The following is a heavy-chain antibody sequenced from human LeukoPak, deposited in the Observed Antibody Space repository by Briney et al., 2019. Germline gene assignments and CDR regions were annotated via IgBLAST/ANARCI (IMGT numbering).Heavy chain of an antibody. D-gene: IGHD2-21*02. CDR1: GFTFIAYG. V-gene: IGHV3-74*01. CDR2: INTDGTST. CDR3: TRELPREVTLDY. J-gene: IGHJ4*01. Sequence: GGSLRLSCAASGFTFIAYGMQWLRQAPGKGLVWVSRINTDGTSTSYADSVKGRFTVSRDNDKNTLYLQVNSLRAEDTAVYFCTRELPREVTLDYWGRGTLVSVSS.